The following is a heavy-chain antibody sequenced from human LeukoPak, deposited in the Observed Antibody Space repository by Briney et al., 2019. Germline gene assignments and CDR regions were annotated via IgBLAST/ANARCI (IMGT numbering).Heavy chain of an antibody. CDR1: GGTFSSYA. D-gene: IGHD6-6*01. J-gene: IGHJ4*02. CDR2: IIPIFGTA. Sequence: ASVKVSCKAPGGTFSSYAISWVRQAPGQGLGWMGGIIPIFGTANYAQKFQGRVTITTDESTSTAYMELSSLRSEDTAVYYCASSLYSSLFFDYWGQGTLVTVSS. CDR3: ASSLYSSLFFDY. V-gene: IGHV1-69*05.